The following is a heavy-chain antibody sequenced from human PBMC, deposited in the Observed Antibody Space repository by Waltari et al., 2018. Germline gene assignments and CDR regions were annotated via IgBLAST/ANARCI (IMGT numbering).Heavy chain of an antibody. CDR2: VHRSGRT. D-gene: IGHD2-15*01. CDR1: GESISSNSF. Sequence: QLQLQQSGPGLVKPSESLSLTFAVSGESISSNSFWSWVRQSPGKGLEWIGQVHRSGRTNYNPSLASRVTISIDMSNSQFSLRVPSPTAADTAMYYCARDRGRGLYLDSWSQGTLVTVSP. V-gene: IGHV4-4*02. CDR3: ARDRGRGLYLDS. J-gene: IGHJ4*02.